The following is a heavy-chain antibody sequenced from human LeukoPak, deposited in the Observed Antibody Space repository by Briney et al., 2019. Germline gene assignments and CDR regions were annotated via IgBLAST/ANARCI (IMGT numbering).Heavy chain of an antibody. Sequence: GGSLRLSCAASGFTVSNTFVTWVRQAPGKGPEWVSIIYTGGTKHYADSVRGRFTNSRDDSKNTLYLQMNSLRAEDTAVYYCQWGEMATGRFDYWGQGTLVTVSS. D-gene: IGHD5-24*01. CDR3: QWGEMATGRFDY. J-gene: IGHJ4*02. CDR2: IYTGGTK. V-gene: IGHV3-53*01. CDR1: GFTVSNTF.